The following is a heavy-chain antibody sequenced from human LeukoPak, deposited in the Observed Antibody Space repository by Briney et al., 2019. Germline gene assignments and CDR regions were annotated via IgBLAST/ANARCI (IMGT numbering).Heavy chain of an antibody. Sequence: GGSLRLSCAASGFTVSSNYMSWVRQAPGKGLEWVSVTYSGGSTYYADSVKGRFTISRDNSKNTLYLQMNSLRAEDTAVYYCASSGYCSGGSCYSSFDYWGQGTLSPSPQ. J-gene: IGHJ4*02. CDR3: ASSGYCSGGSCYSSFDY. CDR1: GFTVSSNY. D-gene: IGHD2-15*01. CDR2: TYSGGST. V-gene: IGHV3-66*02.